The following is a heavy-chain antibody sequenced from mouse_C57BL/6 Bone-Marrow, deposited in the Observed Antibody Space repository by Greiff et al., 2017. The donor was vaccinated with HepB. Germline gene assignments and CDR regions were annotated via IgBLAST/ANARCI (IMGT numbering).Heavy chain of an antibody. CDR1: GYTFTNYW. CDR2: IYPGGGYT. V-gene: IGHV1-63*01. Sequence: QVQLKESGAELVRPGTSVKMSCKASGYTFTNYWIGWAKQRPGHGLEWIGDIYPGGGYTNYNEKFKGKATLTADKSSSTAYMQFSSLTSEDSAIYYCARGPYYYGSSYFDYWGQGTTLTVSS. J-gene: IGHJ2*01. D-gene: IGHD1-1*01. CDR3: ARGPYYYGSSYFDY.